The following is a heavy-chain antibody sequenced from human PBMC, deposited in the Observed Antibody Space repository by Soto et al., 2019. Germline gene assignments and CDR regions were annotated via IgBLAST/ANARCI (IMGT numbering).Heavy chain of an antibody. CDR2: INAGSGNT. Sequence: ASVKVSCKASGYTFTIYAMHCVLQSPLQRLEWMGWINAGSGNTKYSQKFQGRVTITRDTSASTAYMELSSLRSEDTAVYYCAREATYDFWSGYSPFFDYWGQGTLVTVSS. V-gene: IGHV1-3*01. CDR1: GYTFTIYA. D-gene: IGHD3-3*01. J-gene: IGHJ4*02. CDR3: AREATYDFWSGYSPFFDY.